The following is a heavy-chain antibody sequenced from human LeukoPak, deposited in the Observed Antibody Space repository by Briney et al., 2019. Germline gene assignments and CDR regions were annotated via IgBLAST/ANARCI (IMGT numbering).Heavy chain of an antibody. J-gene: IGHJ4*02. CDR1: GGSFSGYY. CDR2: IYTSGST. V-gene: IGHV4-4*07. Sequence: SETLSLTCAVYGGSFSGYYWSWIRQPAGKGLEWIGRIYTSGSTNYNPSLKSRVTMSVDTSKNQFSLKLSSVTAADTAVYYCARDRDLWFGEPTLDYWGQGTLVTVSS. CDR3: ARDRDLWFGEPTLDY. D-gene: IGHD3-10*01.